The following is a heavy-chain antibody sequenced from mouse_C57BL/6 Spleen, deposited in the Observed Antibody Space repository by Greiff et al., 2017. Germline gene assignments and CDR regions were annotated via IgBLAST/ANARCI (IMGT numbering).Heavy chain of an antibody. CDR3: AREGYGNPAWFAY. CDR1: GYTFTSYW. Sequence: VQLQQPGAELVKPGASVKMSCKASGYTFTSYWITWVKQRPGQGLEWIGDIYPGSGSTNYNEKFKSKATLTVDTSSSTAYMQLSSLTSEDSAVYYCAREGYGNPAWFAYWGQGTLVTVSA. CDR2: IYPGSGST. D-gene: IGHD2-1*01. V-gene: IGHV1-55*01. J-gene: IGHJ3*01.